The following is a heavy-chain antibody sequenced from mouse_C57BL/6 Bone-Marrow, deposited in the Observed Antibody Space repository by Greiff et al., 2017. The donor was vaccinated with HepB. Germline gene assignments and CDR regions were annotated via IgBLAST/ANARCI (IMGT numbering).Heavy chain of an antibody. D-gene: IGHD2-4*01. Sequence: QVQLQQPGAELVKPGASVKVSCKASGYTFTSYWMHWVKQRPGQGLEWIGRIHHSDSDTNYNQKFKGKATLTVYKSSSTAYMQRSSLTSEDSAVYYCAMNDYDGGPPWFAYWGQGTLVTVSA. CDR1: GYTFTSYW. CDR2: IHHSDSDT. J-gene: IGHJ3*01. CDR3: AMNDYDGGPPWFAY. V-gene: IGHV1-74*01.